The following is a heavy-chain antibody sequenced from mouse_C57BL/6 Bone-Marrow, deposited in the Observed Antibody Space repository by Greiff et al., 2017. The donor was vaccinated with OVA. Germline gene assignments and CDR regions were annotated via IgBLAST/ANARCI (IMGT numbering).Heavy chain of an antibody. D-gene: IGHD1-1*01. CDR3: TSFITTVNFEY. CDR1: GFNITDYY. Sequence: VQLQQSGAELVRPGASVKLSCTASGFNITDYYMHWVKQRPEQGLEWIGRIDPEDGDTEYAPKFQGKATMTADTSSNTAYLQLSSLTSEDTAVYYCTSFITTVNFEYWGQVTTLTVSS. J-gene: IGHJ2*01. V-gene: IGHV14-1*01. CDR2: IDPEDGDT.